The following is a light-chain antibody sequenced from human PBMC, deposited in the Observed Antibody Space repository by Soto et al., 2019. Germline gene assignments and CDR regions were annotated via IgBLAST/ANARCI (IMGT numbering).Light chain of an antibody. CDR1: QRVSSNY. CDR3: QQYATSPT. CDR2: GAS. V-gene: IGKV3-20*01. Sequence: EIVLTQSPGTLSLSPGERATLSCRASQRVSSNYLAWYQQTPGQSPRLLIYGASSRATRIPDRFSGSWSGTVFTLTISRLEPEDLAVYYWQQYATSPTFGGGTKVGIK. J-gene: IGKJ4*01.